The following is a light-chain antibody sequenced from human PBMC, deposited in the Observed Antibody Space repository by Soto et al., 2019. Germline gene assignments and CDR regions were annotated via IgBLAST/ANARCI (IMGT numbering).Light chain of an antibody. CDR1: QTISSW. J-gene: IGKJ1*01. CDR2: KAS. V-gene: IGKV1-5*03. CDR3: QHYNSYSEA. Sequence: DIQMTQPPSPLSGSVGDIVTITCRARQTISSWLAWYQEKPGKAPKLLLYKASTLKSGVPSRFRGSGSGTEFTLTISSLQSDDFETYYCQHYNSYSEAFGQGTKVELK.